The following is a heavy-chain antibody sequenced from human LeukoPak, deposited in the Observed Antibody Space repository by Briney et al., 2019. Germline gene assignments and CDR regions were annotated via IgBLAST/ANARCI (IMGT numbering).Heavy chain of an antibody. D-gene: IGHD5-24*01. CDR3: ARIEMATLSYYFDY. Sequence: PSETLSLTCTVSGGSVSSGYFHWSWIRQAPGKGLEWIGHDGHANYNPSLKSRVTISVDTSKNQFSLKLSSVTAADTAVYYCARIEMATLSYYFDYWGQGTLVTVSS. CDR2: DGHA. V-gene: IGHV4-61*01. J-gene: IGHJ4*02. CDR1: GGSVSSGYFH.